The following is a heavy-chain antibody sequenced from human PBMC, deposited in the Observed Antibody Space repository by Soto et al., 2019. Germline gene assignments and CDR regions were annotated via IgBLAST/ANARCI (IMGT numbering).Heavy chain of an antibody. J-gene: IGHJ5*02. CDR1: GFTFSSYA. D-gene: IGHD5-18*01. Sequence: EVQLLESGGGLVQPGGSLRLSCAASGFTFSSYAMRWVRQAPGKGLEWVSAISGSGGSTYYADSVKGRFTISRDNSKNTLYLHMNSLRAEDTAVYYCAKGVGGGQLWHPSPNWFDPWGQGTLVTVSS. CDR3: AKGVGGGQLWHPSPNWFDP. CDR2: ISGSGGST. V-gene: IGHV3-23*01.